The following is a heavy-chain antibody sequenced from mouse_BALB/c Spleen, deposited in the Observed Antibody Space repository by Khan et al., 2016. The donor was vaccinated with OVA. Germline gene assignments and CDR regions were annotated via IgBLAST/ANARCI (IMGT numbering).Heavy chain of an antibody. CDR1: GFSLTNYG. V-gene: IGHV2-2*02. Sequence: VQLQESGPGLVQPSQSLSITYTVSGFSLTNYGVHWVRQSPGKGLEWLGLIWSGGSTDYNAAFISRLSISKDNSKSQVFFKMNSLQANDTAIYYCARNYDYDEGLTYWGQGTLVTVSA. D-gene: IGHD2-4*01. CDR3: ARNYDYDEGLTY. J-gene: IGHJ3*01. CDR2: IWSGGST.